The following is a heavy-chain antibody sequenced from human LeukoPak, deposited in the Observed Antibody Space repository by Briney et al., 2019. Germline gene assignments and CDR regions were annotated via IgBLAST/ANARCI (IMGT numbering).Heavy chain of an antibody. V-gene: IGHV4-59*08. Sequence: SETLSLTCSVSGGSVSSYYWSWIRQSPGKGLEWIGYIHNSGRTNYNPSLKSRVTGFVDTSKNQVSLRLSSVTAADTTVYYCARHGTISSESYFDYWGQGALVTVSS. J-gene: IGHJ4*02. CDR3: ARHGTISSESYFDY. D-gene: IGHD1-14*01. CDR1: GGSVSSYY. CDR2: IHNSGRT.